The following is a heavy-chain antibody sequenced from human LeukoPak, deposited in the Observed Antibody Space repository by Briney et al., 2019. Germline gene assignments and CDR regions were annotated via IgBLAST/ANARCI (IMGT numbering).Heavy chain of an antibody. D-gene: IGHD1-26*01. V-gene: IGHV4-59*08. CDR2: MHYTGST. CDR3: ARHQWVPAFDI. J-gene: IGHJ3*02. Sequence: SETLSLTRTVSGESMSGFYWNWIRQPPGKGLEWIGYMHYTGSTNYNPSLKSRVTISIDTSKNQFSLKLSSVTAPDTAVYYCARHQWVPAFDIWGQGTMVIVSS. CDR1: GESMSGFY.